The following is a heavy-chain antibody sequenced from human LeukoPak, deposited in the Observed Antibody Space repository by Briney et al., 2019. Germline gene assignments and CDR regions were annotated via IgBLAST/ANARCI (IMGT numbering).Heavy chain of an antibody. D-gene: IGHD4-17*01. V-gene: IGHV1-2*02. CDR2: INPNSGGT. Sequence: ASVKVSCKASGYTFTGYYMHWVRQAPGQGLEWMGWINPNSGGTNYAQKFQGRVTMTRDTSISTAYMELSRLRSDDTAVYYCARIHDYGEYAFDRWGQGTLVTVSS. CDR3: ARIHDYGEYAFDR. CDR1: GYTFTGYY. J-gene: IGHJ4*02.